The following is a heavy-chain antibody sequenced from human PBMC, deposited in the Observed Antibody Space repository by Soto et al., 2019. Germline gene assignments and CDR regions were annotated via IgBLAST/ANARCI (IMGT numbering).Heavy chain of an antibody. D-gene: IGHD3-3*01. CDR2: IMPGSSHI. Sequence: GGSLRLSCAASGFTFSIYSMNWVRQAPGKGLEWVSYIMPGSSHIFYADSVKGRFTISRDNSKNTLYLQMNSLRTEDTAVYYCARALDFWSAYFDYWGQGSLVTVSS. V-gene: IGHV3-21*05. CDR1: GFTFSIYS. CDR3: ARALDFWSAYFDY. J-gene: IGHJ4*02.